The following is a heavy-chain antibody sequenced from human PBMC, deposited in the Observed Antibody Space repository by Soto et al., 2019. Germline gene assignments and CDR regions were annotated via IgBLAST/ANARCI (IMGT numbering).Heavy chain of an antibody. CDR2: IYYSGST. J-gene: IGHJ5*02. Sequence: QVQLQESGPGLVKPSETLSLTCTVSGGSISSYYWNWIRQPPGKGLEWIGYIYYSGSTNYNPSLKCRVTISVDTSKNQFSLKLSSVTAADTAVYYCARHVEALVYLNWFDPWGQGTLVTVSS. D-gene: IGHD2-2*02. V-gene: IGHV4-59*08. CDR3: ARHVEALVYLNWFDP. CDR1: GGSISSYY.